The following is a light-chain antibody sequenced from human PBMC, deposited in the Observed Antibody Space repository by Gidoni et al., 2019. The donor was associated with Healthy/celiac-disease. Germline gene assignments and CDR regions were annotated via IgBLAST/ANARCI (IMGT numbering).Light chain of an antibody. V-gene: IGKV4-1*01. J-gene: IGKJ4*01. CDR3: YQYSRTLT. CDR1: QSVLYSSNYKNH. Sequence: RATINCKSSQSVLYSSNYKNHLDWDQKKPRQPPMLLISSASTPDSGVPDRFSGSGSGFDFTITISSLQAEDVSVYYCYQYSRTLTFGGGTKVEIK. CDR2: SAS.